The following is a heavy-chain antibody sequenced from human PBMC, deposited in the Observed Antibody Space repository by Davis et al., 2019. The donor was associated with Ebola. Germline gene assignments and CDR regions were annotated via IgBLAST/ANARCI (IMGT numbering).Heavy chain of an antibody. CDR3: AKGRTIPLALDF. CDR1: GFTFSTYE. Sequence: GESLKISCAASGFTFSTYEMNWVRQAPGKGLEWVALISHDLTKNSYADSVKGRFTISRDNAKNSLYLQMNSLGGEDTALYYCAKGRTIPLALDFWGQGTLVTVSS. V-gene: IGHV3-30*18. D-gene: IGHD2-2*02. J-gene: IGHJ4*02. CDR2: ISHDLTKN.